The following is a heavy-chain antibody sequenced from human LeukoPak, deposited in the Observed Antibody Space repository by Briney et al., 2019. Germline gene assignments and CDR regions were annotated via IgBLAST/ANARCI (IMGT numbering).Heavy chain of an antibody. CDR3: ARDCSGGSCYSKAFDI. J-gene: IGHJ3*02. CDR2: ISSSGGII. Sequence: PGGSLRLSCAASGFMFSSYEMNWVRQAPGKGLEWVSYISSSGGIIYYANSAKGRFTISRDNAKNSLYLQMNSLRAEDTAVYYCARDCSGGSCYSKAFDICGQGTMVTVSS. D-gene: IGHD2-15*01. V-gene: IGHV3-48*03. CDR1: GFMFSSYE.